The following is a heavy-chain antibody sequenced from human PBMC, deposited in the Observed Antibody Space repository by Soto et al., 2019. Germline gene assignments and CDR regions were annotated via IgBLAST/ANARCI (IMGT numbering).Heavy chain of an antibody. D-gene: IGHD3-10*01. CDR2: IIPIFGTA. J-gene: IGHJ6*02. Sequence: QVQLVQSGAEVKKPGSSVKVSCKASGGTFSSYAISWVRQAPGQGLEWMGGIIPIFGTANYAQKFQGRVTITADESTSTAYMELSSLRSEGTAVYYCASYGSGSYYYYYYYGMDVWGHGTTVTVSS. CDR3: ASYGSGSYYYYYYYGMDV. V-gene: IGHV1-69*01. CDR1: GGTFSSYA.